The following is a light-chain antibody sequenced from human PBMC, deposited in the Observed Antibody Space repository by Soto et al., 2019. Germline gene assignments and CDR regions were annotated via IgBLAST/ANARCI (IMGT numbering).Light chain of an antibody. CDR3: QQYNDGLT. CDR2: GAS. J-gene: IGKJ4*01. CDR1: QSVSSN. Sequence: EIVMTQSPATLSVSPWERATLSCRASQSVSSNLAWYQQKPGQAPRLLIYGASTRATGISARFSGSGSGTEFTLTITSLQSEDFAVYFCQQYNDGLTFGGGTKVDIK. V-gene: IGKV3-15*01.